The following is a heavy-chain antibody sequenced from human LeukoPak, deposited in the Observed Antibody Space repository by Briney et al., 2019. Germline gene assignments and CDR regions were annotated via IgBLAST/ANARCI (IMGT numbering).Heavy chain of an antibody. CDR2: IYSGGST. CDR1: GFTFSSYS. J-gene: IGHJ4*02. Sequence: PGGSLRLSCAASGFTFSSYSMNWVRQAPGKGLEWVSVIYSGGSTYYADSVKGRFTISRDNSKNTLYLQMNSLRAEDTAVYYCASSVGQADYWGQGTLVTVSS. CDR3: ASSVGQADY. V-gene: IGHV3-66*01.